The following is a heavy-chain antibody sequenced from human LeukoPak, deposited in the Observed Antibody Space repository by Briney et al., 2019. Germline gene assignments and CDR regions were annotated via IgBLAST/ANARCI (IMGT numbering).Heavy chain of an antibody. CDR3: ARGYSSSWYLD. J-gene: IGHJ4*02. CDR2: ISSSSSFI. CDR1: GYTFTTYG. Sequence: GGSLRLSCVGSGYTFTTYGMSWVRQAPWKGLEFVSSISSSSSFIYYADSVKGRFTISRDNAKKSLSLQMNSLRADDTAVYYCARGYSSSWYLDWGQGTLVTVSS. D-gene: IGHD6-13*01. V-gene: IGHV3-21*01.